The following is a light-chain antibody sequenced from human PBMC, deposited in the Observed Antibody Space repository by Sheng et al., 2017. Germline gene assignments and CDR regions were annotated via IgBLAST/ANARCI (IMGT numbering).Light chain of an antibody. Sequence: QSVLTQPPSVSGAPGQRVTISCTGSSSNIGAGYDVHWYQQLPGTAPKLLIYDNTNRPSGVPDRFSGSKSGTSASLAITGLQAEDEADYYCQSYDSSLSCWVFGGGTKLTV. CDR3: QSYDSSLSCWV. V-gene: IGLV1-40*01. CDR2: DNT. CDR1: SSNIGAGYD. J-gene: IGLJ3*02.